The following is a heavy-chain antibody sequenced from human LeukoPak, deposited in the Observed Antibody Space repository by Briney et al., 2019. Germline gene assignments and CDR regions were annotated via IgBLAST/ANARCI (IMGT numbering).Heavy chain of an antibody. V-gene: IGHV4-59*01. CDR2: IYYSGSA. D-gene: IGHD6-6*01. J-gene: IGHJ4*02. CDR3: ARDIGAARSDY. CDR1: GGSIISYY. Sequence: SETLSLTCSVSGGSIISYYWSWIRQPPGKGLEWIGYIYYSGSAKYNPSLKSRVTISVDTSKNQFSLKLTSVTAADTAVYYCARDIGAARSDYWGQGTLVTVSS.